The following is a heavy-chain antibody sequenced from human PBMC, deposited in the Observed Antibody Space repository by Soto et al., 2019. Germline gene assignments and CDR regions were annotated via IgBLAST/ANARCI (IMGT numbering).Heavy chain of an antibody. Sequence: EVQLVESGGGLVQPGGSLRLSCAASGLTFSKYWMTWVRQAPGKGLEWVATIKHDGSEKSNLDSVEGRFTISRDNAKNSLSLQMNSLRVEDTAVYFCASVPGSPGYHGLDIWGQGTTVTVSS. D-gene: IGHD6-19*01. CDR1: GLTFSKYW. J-gene: IGHJ6*02. CDR3: ASVPGSPGYHGLDI. CDR2: IKHDGSEK. V-gene: IGHV3-7*03.